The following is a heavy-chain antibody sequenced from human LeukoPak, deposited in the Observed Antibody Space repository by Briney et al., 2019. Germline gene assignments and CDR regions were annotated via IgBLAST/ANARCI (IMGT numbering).Heavy chain of an antibody. V-gene: IGHV4-39*01. CDR3: ASPTYYDILTGYYTPPFGY. CDR1: GGSISSSSYY. Sequence: SETLSLTCTVSGGSISSSSYYWGWIRQPPGKGLEWIGSIYYSGSTYYNPSLKSRVTISVDTSKNQFSLKLSSVTAADTAVYYCASPTYYDILTGYYTPPFGYWGQGTLVTVSS. CDR2: IYYSGST. J-gene: IGHJ4*02. D-gene: IGHD3-9*01.